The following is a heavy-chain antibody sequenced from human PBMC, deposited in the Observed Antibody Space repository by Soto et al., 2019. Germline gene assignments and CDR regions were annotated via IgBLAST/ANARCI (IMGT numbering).Heavy chain of an antibody. CDR2: IYYSGST. V-gene: IGHV4-59*08. Sequence: QVQLQESGPGLVKPSETLSLTCTVSGGSISSYYWSWIRQPPGKGLEWIGYIYYSGSTNYNPSLKSRVTISVDTSKNQFSLKLSSVTAADTAVYYCARLTDILTGYGYYFDYWGQGTLVTVSS. CDR1: GGSISSYY. CDR3: ARLTDILTGYGYYFDY. J-gene: IGHJ4*02. D-gene: IGHD3-9*01.